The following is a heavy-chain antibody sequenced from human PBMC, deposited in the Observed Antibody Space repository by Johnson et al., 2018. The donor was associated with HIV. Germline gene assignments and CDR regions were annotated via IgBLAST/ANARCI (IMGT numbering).Heavy chain of an antibody. D-gene: IGHD3-16*01. Sequence: QVQLVESGGGVVQPGRSLRLSCAASGFTFSSYAMHWVRQAPGKGLEWVAVISYDGNNQYYADSVTGRFTISRDNTKNTLGLQMNSRRAEDTAVYYWARVGDWGAFDIWGQGTMVTVSS. CDR1: GFTFSSYA. CDR2: ISYDGNNQ. CDR3: ARVGDWGAFDI. V-gene: IGHV3-30-3*01. J-gene: IGHJ3*02.